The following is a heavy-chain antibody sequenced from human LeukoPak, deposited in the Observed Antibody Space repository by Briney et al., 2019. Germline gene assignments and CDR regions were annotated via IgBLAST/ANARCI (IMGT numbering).Heavy chain of an antibody. CDR3: ARVLAGYGALYFDY. CDR2: ISWNSDFI. J-gene: IGHJ4*02. CDR1: GFNFDDYT. Sequence: GRSLRLSCAASGFNFDDYTMHWVRQPPGKGLEWVSGISWNSDFIVYGDSVKGRFTISRDNAKNTLYLQMNSLRAEDTAVYYCARVLAGYGALYFDYWGQGTLVTVSS. D-gene: IGHD4/OR15-4a*01. V-gene: IGHV3-9*01.